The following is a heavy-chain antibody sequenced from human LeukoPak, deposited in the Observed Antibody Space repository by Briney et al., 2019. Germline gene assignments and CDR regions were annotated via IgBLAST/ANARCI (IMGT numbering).Heavy chain of an antibody. Sequence: GGSLRLSCAGSGFTFSGYFMPWVRQAPGKGLVWLSRISTDASSTTYADSVKGRFTISRDNAKNSLYLQMNSLRAQDTAVYYCTGHYQAYSRPQWGRGTLLSVS. CDR1: GFTFSGYF. J-gene: IGHJ4*02. CDR2: ISTDASST. CDR3: TGHYQAYSRPQ. V-gene: IGHV3-74*01. D-gene: IGHD4-17*01.